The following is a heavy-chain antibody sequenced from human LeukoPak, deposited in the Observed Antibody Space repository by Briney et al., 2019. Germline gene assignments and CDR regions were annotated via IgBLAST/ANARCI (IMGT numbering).Heavy chain of an antibody. V-gene: IGHV3-33*01. J-gene: IGHJ5*02. CDR2: IWYDGSNK. D-gene: IGHD1-26*01. Sequence: PGRSLRLSCAASGFTFSSYGIHWVRQAPGKGLEWVAVIWYDGSNKYYADSVKGRFTISRDNSKNTLYLQMNSLRAEDTAVYYCAREEDEKGATNWFDPWGQGTLVTVSS. CDR1: GFTFSSYG. CDR3: AREEDEKGATNWFDP.